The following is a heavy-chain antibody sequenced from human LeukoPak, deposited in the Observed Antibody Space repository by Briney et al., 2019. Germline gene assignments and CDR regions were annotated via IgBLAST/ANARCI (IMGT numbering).Heavy chain of an antibody. J-gene: IGHJ4*02. CDR1: GGSFSGYY. D-gene: IGHD3-10*01. CDR3: ARAKEYYYGSGSYYKSSSFDY. V-gene: IGHV4-34*01. CDR2: IYYSGST. Sequence: SETLSLTCAVYGGSFSGYYWGWIRQPPGKGLEWIGSIYYSGSTYYNPSLKSRVTISVDTSKNQFSLKLSSVTAADTAVYYCARAKEYYYGSGSYYKSSSFDYWGQGTLVTVSS.